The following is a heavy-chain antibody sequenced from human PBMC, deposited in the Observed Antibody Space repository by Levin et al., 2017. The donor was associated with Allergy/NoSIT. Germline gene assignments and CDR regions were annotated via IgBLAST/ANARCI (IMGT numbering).Heavy chain of an antibody. CDR3: ARETIPVTGDSWLLVLDAFDI. J-gene: IGHJ3*02. V-gene: IGHV6-1*01. CDR1: GDSVSNTIAA. D-gene: IGHD6-19*01. CDR2: TYYRSKWSKWYN. Sequence: SQTLSLTCAISGDSVSNTIAAWNWIRQSPSRGLEWLGRTYYRSKWSKWYNDYAVSVKSRITINPDTSKNQFSLQLNSVTPEDTAVYYCARETIPVTGDSWLLVLDAFDIWGQGTMVTVSS.